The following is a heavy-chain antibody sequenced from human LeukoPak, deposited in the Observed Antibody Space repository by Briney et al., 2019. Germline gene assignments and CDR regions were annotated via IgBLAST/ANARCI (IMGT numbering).Heavy chain of an antibody. D-gene: IGHD3-16*01. J-gene: IGHJ6*03. CDR2: IYYSGST. V-gene: IGHV4-59*01. Sequence: SETLSLTCAVYGGSFSGYYWSWIRQPPGKGLEWIGFIYYSGSTNYNPSLKSRVTISVHTSKNQFSLKLSSVTAADTAVYYCARETSQKGAHYMDVWGKGTTVTISS. CDR3: ARETSQKGAHYMDV. CDR1: GGSFSGYY.